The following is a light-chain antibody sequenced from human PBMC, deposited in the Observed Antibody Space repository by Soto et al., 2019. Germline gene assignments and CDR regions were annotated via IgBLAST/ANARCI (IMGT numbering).Light chain of an antibody. CDR1: QSVSSY. V-gene: IGKV3-11*01. J-gene: IGKJ2*01. CDR3: QQRSNWCPGYT. CDR2: DAS. Sequence: EIVLTQSPATLSLSPGERATLSCRASQSVSSYLAWYQQKPGQAPRLLIYDASNRATGIPARFSGSGSGTDVTITISSLELEDFAVYYCQQRSNWCPGYTFGQGIKLEIK.